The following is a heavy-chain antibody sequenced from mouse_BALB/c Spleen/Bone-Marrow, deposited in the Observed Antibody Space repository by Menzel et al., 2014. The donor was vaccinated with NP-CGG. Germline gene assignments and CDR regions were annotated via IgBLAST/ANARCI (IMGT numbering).Heavy chain of an antibody. CDR1: GYTFTSYW. V-gene: IGHV1-69*02. CDR3: TRSYGSSYEYYFDY. CDR2: IYPSDSYT. Sequence: QVQLQQSGAELVRPGASVKLSCKASGYTFTSYWINWVKQRPGQGLEWIGNIYPSDSYTNYNQKFKDKATLTVDKSSSTAFLLLSSPTSDDSAVYYCTRSYGSSYEYYFDYWGQGATLTVSS. J-gene: IGHJ2*01. D-gene: IGHD1-1*01.